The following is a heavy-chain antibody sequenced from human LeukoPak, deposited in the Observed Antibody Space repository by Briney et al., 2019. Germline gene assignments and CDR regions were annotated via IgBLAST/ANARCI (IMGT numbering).Heavy chain of an antibody. J-gene: IGHJ5*02. CDR3: ARGSKMLGYNWFDP. CDR1: GGSFSGYY. D-gene: IGHD1-26*01. V-gene: IGHV4-34*01. Sequence: SSETLSLTCAVYGGSFSGYYWSWIRQPPGKGLEWIGEINHSGSTNYNPSLKSRVTISVDTSKNQFSLKLSSVTAADTAVYYCARGSKMLGYNWFDPWGQGTLVTVSS. CDR2: INHSGST.